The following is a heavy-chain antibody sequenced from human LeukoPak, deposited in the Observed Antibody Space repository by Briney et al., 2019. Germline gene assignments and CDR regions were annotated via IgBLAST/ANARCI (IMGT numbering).Heavy chain of an antibody. Sequence: GGSLRPSCAASGFTFSSYSMNWVHQAPGKGLEWVSYISSSSSTIYYADSVKGRFTIFRNNAKNSLYLQMNSLSAEDTAVYYCARAPRGRYSSGWYGNWGQGTLVTVSS. CDR2: ISSSSSTI. J-gene: IGHJ4*02. CDR1: GFTFSSYS. CDR3: ARAPRGRYSSGWYGN. D-gene: IGHD6-19*01. V-gene: IGHV3-48*01.